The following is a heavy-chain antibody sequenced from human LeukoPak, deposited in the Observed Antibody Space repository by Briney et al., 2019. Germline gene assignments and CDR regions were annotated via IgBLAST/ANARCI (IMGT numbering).Heavy chain of an antibody. V-gene: IGHV3-11*04. CDR3: ARVSGSSEYYFDY. D-gene: IGHD1-26*01. CDR1: GFTFSDYY. Sequence: GGSLRLSCAASGFTFSDYYMSWIRQAPGKGLEWVSYISSSGSTIYYADSVKGRFTISRENAKNSLYLQMNSLRAEDTAVYYCARVSGSSEYYFDYWGQGTLVTVSS. CDR2: ISSSGSTI. J-gene: IGHJ4*02.